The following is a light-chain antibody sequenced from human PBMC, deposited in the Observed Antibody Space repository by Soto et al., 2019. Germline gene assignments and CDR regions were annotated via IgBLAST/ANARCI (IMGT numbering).Light chain of an antibody. CDR1: QSVSSSY. J-gene: IGKJ1*01. V-gene: IGKV3-20*01. Sequence: EIVLTQSPGTLSLSPGERATLSCRSSQSVSSSYLAWYQQKPGQAPRLLIYDVSSRATGIPDRFSGSGSGXXXXXTXXXLEPEDFAVYYCQQYGSSPTFGQGTKVEIK. CDR2: DVS. CDR3: QQYGSSPT.